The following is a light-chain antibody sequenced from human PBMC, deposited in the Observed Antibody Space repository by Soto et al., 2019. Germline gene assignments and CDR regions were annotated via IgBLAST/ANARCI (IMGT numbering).Light chain of an antibody. V-gene: IGLV1-44*01. Sequence: QSVLTQPPSASGTPGQRVTISCSGSNSNIGSKIVSWYQQVPGTALKLLIYSTSQRPSGVPDRFSGSKSGTSASLAISGLQSEDEADYYCAEWDDSLNGYVFGTGTKDTDL. CDR3: AEWDDSLNGYV. J-gene: IGLJ1*01. CDR2: STS. CDR1: NSNIGSKI.